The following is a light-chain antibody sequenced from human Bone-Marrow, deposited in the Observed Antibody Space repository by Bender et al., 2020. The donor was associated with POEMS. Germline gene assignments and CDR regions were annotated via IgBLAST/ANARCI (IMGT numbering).Light chain of an antibody. V-gene: IGLV1-44*01. J-gene: IGLJ3*02. CDR1: SSNVGTNF. CDR3: AVWDDSLNGWV. Sequence: QSVLTQPPSTSGTPGQRVTIPCSGSSSNVGTNFVYWYQQLPGSAPKLLIYTTDQRPSGVPDRFSGSKSGTSGSLAISGLQSEDEADYYCAVWDDSLNGWVFGGGTKLTVL. CDR2: TTD.